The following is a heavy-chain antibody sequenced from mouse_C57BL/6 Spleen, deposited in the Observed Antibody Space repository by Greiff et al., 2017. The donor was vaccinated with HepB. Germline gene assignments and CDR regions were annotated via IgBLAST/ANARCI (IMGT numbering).Heavy chain of an antibody. J-gene: IGHJ2*01. Sequence: QVQLQQPGAELVKPGASVKLSCKASGYTFTSYWMQWVKQRPGQGLEWIGEIDPSDSYTNYNQKFKGKATLTVDTSSSTAYMQLSSLTSEDSAVYYCARPYYYGSPFDYWGQGTTLTVSS. D-gene: IGHD1-1*01. CDR1: GYTFTSYW. CDR2: IDPSDSYT. V-gene: IGHV1-50*01. CDR3: ARPYYYGSPFDY.